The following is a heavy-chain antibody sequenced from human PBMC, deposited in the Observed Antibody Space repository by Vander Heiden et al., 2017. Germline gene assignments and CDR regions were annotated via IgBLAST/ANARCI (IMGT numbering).Heavy chain of an antibody. D-gene: IGHD3-22*01. CDR3: AKGYDSSGYDPFDY. CDR1: GFTFSSYA. J-gene: IGHJ4*02. Sequence: EVQLLESGGGLVQPRGSLRLSCAARGFTFSSYAMSWVRQTPGKGLEWVSLISYNGDSTYYADSVKGRFTISRDNSKNTLYLQMNSLRAEDTAVYYCAKGYDSSGYDPFDYWGQGTLVTVSS. CDR2: ISYNGDST. V-gene: IGHV3-23*01.